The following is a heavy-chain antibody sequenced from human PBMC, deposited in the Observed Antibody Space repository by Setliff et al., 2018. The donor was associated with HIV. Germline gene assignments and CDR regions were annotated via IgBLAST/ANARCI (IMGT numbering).Heavy chain of an antibody. Sequence: SETLSLTCAVYGDSFSGSYWSWIRQPPGKGLEWIGEINHSGSTNYNSSLKSRLALSVDVSKNQFSLKLTSVTAADTAVYYCARTLRAAAMGYFDYWGQGTLVTVSS. D-gene: IGHD5-18*01. J-gene: IGHJ4*02. CDR2: INHSGST. CDR3: ARTLRAAAMGYFDY. V-gene: IGHV4-34*01. CDR1: GDSFSGSY.